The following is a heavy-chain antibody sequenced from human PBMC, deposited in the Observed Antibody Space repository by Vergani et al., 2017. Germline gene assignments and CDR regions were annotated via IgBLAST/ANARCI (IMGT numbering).Heavy chain of an antibody. CDR3: ARSTGRRDGYNWEQYYFDY. J-gene: IGHJ4*02. Sequence: QVQLQESGPGLVKPSQTLSLTCTVSGGSINSHNYYWSWIRQPAGKGLEWIGRIHTSGSTNYNPSLKSRVTMSEDTSKNQFSLNLTSVTAADTAVYFCARSTGRRDGYNWEQYYFDYWGQGTLVTVSS. D-gene: IGHD5-24*01. CDR2: IHTSGST. CDR1: GGSINSHNYY. V-gene: IGHV4-61*02.